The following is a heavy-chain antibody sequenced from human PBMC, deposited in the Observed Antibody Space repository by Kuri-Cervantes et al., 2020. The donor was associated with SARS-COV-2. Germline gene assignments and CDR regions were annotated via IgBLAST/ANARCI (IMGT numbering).Heavy chain of an antibody. CDR2: IIPIFGTA. Sequence: SVKVSCKASGGTFSSYAISWVRQAPGQGLEWMGGIIPIFGTANYAQKFQGRVTITADESTSTAYMELSSLRSEDTAVYYCARETYYDFWSGLNWFDPWGQGTLVTVSS. CDR3: ARETYYDFWSGLNWFDP. V-gene: IGHV1-69*13. D-gene: IGHD3-3*01. J-gene: IGHJ5*02. CDR1: GGTFSSYA.